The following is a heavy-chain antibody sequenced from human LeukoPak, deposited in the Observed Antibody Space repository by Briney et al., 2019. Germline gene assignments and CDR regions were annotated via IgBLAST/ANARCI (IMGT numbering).Heavy chain of an antibody. D-gene: IGHD6-19*01. Sequence: ASVKVSCKASGYTFTSYDINWVRQATGQGLEWMGWMNPNSGSTGYAQKFQGRVTITRNTSISTAYMELSSLRSEDTAVYYCARGSGWSLTFDYWGQGTLVTVSS. V-gene: IGHV1-8*03. CDR3: ARGSGWSLTFDY. CDR1: GYTFTSYD. J-gene: IGHJ4*02. CDR2: MNPNSGST.